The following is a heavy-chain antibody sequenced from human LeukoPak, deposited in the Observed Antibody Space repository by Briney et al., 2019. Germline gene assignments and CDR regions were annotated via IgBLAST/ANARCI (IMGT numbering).Heavy chain of an antibody. CDR2: IYYSGST. D-gene: IGHD1-26*01. CDR1: GGSISSSSYY. J-gene: IGHJ6*03. CDR3: EVGSYYGYYYVDV. V-gene: IGHV4-39*01. Sequence: SETLSLTCIVSGGSISSSSYYWGWIRQPPGKGLKWIGSIYYSGSTYYNPSLKSRVTISVDTSKNQFSLKLSSVTAADTAVYYCEVGSYYGYYYVDVWGKGTTVTISS.